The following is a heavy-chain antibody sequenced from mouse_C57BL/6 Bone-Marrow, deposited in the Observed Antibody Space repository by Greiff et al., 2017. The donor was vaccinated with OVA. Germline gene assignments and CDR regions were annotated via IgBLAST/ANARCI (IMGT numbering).Heavy chain of an antibody. CDR2: IDPENGDT. J-gene: IGHJ3*01. CDR3: TTGPRLTWFAY. CDR1: GFNIKDDY. V-gene: IGHV14-4*01. Sequence: EVKLQESGAELVRPGASVKLSCTASGFNIKDDYMHWVKQRPEQGLEWIGWIDPENGDTEYASKFQGKATITADTSSNTAYLQLSSLTSEDTAVYYCTTGPRLTWFAYWGQGTLVTVSA.